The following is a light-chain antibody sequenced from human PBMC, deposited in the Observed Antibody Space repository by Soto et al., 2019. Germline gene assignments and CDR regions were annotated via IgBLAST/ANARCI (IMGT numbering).Light chain of an antibody. Sequence: EIVLTQSPGTLSLSPGERATLSCRASQSVSSSYLAWYQQKPGQAPRLLIYGASSRATGIPDRFSGSGSRTDLTLTMIRLEPEDFEVYYCQQYGSSSWTFGQGTKVKIK. V-gene: IGKV3-20*01. CDR1: QSVSSSY. CDR2: GAS. J-gene: IGKJ1*01. CDR3: QQYGSSSWT.